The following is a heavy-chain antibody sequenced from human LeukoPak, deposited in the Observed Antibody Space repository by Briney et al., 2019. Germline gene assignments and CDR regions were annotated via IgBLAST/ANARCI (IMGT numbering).Heavy chain of an antibody. V-gene: IGHV3-13*04. J-gene: IGHJ4*02. D-gene: IGHD2/OR15-2a*01. CDR2: IGTAGDT. CDR1: GFTFSSYD. CDR3: ARGLSSHFDY. Sequence: GGSLRLSCAASGFTFSSYDMHWVRQGIGKGLEWVSAIGTAGDTYYPGSVKGRFTISRENAKNSLYLQMNSLRVGDTAVYYCARGLSSHFDYWGQGTLVTVSS.